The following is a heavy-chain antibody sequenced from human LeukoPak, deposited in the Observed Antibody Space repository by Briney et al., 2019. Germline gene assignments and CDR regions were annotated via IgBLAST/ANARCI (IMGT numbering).Heavy chain of an antibody. CDR1: GFTFSSYS. CDR3: ARDRTRYGSGSYLAELDY. V-gene: IGHV3-21*01. CDR2: ISSSSSYI. J-gene: IGHJ4*02. Sequence: GGSLRLSCAASGFTFSSYSMNWVRQAPGKGLEWVSSISSSSSYIYYADSVKGRFTISRDNAKNSLYLQMNSLRAEDTAVYYCARDRTRYGSGSYLAELDYWGQGTLVTVSS. D-gene: IGHD3-10*01.